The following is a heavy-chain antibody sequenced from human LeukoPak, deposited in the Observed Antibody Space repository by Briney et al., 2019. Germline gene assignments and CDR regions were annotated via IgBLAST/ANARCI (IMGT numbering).Heavy chain of an antibody. D-gene: IGHD5-12*01. CDR3: AKPIVATTLYYYYGMDV. CDR2: ISGSGGST. V-gene: IGHV3-23*01. Sequence: PGASLRLSCAASGFTFSSYAMSWVRQAPGKGLEWVSAISGSGGSTYYADSVKGRFTNSRDNSKNTLYLQMNSLRAEDTAVYYCAKPIVATTLYYYYGMDVWGQGTTVTVSS. J-gene: IGHJ6*02. CDR1: GFTFSSYA.